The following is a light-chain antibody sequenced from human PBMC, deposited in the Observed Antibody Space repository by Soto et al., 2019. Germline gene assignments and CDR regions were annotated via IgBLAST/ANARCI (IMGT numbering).Light chain of an antibody. V-gene: IGLV1-40*01. Sequence: QLVLTQPPSVSGAPGQRVTISCTGSSSNIGAGYDVHWYQQLPGTAPKLLIYGNSNRPSGVPDRFSGSKSGTSASLAITGLQAEDEADYYCQSYDSSLSGQGVFGGGTKVTVL. CDR1: SSNIGAGYD. CDR3: QSYDSSLSGQGV. CDR2: GNS. J-gene: IGLJ2*01.